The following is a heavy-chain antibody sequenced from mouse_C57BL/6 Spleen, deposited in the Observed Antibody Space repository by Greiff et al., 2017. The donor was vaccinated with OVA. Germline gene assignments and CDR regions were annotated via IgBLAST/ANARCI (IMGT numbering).Heavy chain of an antibody. V-gene: IGHV1-69*01. CDR1: GYTFTSYW. CDR3: ARSGTPDAYYYAMDY. J-gene: IGHJ4*01. Sequence: VQLQQPGAELVMPGASVKLSCKASGYTFTSYWMHWVKQRPGQGLEWIGEIDPSDSYTNYNQKFKGKSTLTVDKSSSTAYMQLSSLTSEDSAVYYCARSGTPDAYYYAMDYWGQGTSVTVSS. D-gene: IGHD1-1*01. CDR2: IDPSDSYT.